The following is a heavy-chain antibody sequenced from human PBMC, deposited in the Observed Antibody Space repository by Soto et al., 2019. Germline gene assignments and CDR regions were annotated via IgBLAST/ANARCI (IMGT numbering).Heavy chain of an antibody. Sequence: PGGSLRLSCAASGFIFNNYAMHWVRQAPGKGLEWVAVFSYDGATKNYADSVKGRFTISRDNSKNTLYLQMNSLRVEDTAVYYCARDASDCTKGVCYGYFYYGMDVWGQGTTVTVS. D-gene: IGHD2-8*01. CDR3: ARDASDCTKGVCYGYFYYGMDV. J-gene: IGHJ6*02. CDR1: GFIFNNYA. V-gene: IGHV3-30-3*01. CDR2: FSYDGATK.